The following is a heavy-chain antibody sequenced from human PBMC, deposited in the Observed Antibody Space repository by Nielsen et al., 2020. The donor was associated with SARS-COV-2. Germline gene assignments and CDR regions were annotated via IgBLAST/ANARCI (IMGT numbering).Heavy chain of an antibody. J-gene: IGHJ4*02. CDR2: MNPNSGNT. V-gene: IGHV1-8*01. CDR3: ARAGDGYNTIDY. D-gene: IGHD5-24*01. Sequence: ASVKVSCKASGYTFTSYDINWVRQATGQGLEWMGWMNPNSGNTGYAQKFQGRVTMTRNTSISTAYMELSSLRSGDTAIYYCARAGDGYNTIDYWGQGTLVTVSS. CDR1: GYTFTSYD.